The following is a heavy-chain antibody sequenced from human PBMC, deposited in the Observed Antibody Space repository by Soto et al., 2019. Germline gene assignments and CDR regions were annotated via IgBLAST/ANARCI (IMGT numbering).Heavy chain of an antibody. Sequence: QVQLVQSGAEVKKPGSSVKVSCKASGGTFSSYAISWVRQAPGQGLEWMGGIIPIFGTANYAQKFQGRVTIXXDXSXXTAYMELSSLRSEDTAVYYCASGLTTVVTGHAFDIWGQGTMVTVSS. CDR3: ASGLTTVVTGHAFDI. CDR2: IIPIFGTA. V-gene: IGHV1-69*12. D-gene: IGHD4-17*01. CDR1: GGTFSSYA. J-gene: IGHJ3*02.